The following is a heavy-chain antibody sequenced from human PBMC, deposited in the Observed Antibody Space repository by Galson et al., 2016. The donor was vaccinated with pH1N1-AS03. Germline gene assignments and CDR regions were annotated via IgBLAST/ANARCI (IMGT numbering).Heavy chain of an antibody. J-gene: IGHJ4*02. Sequence: SLRLSCAVSGFHLNDYAMHWVRQAPGKGLEWMAAVSNDGNNKWYADSVKGRFTISRDNSKNTLYLQANSVRAEDTAVYYCARDALLSLPGGIDYWGQGTLVAASS. CDR3: ARDALLSLPGGIDY. CDR2: VSNDGNNK. V-gene: IGHV3-30*04. D-gene: IGHD2/OR15-2a*01. CDR1: GFHLNDYA.